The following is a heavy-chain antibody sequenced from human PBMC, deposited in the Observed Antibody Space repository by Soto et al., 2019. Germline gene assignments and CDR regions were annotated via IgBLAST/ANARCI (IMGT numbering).Heavy chain of an antibody. D-gene: IGHD3-16*01. V-gene: IGHV3-66*01. CDR2: MYSSGTT. CDR3: TAGLSPGNS. J-gene: IGHJ4*02. Sequence: EVQLVESGGDLVQPGGSLRLSCAASGFTVSNNYISWVRQAPGKGLEWVSLMYSSGTTHYADSVKGRFTISRDSSKNTVFLQMNSLTAEDTAVYFYTAGLSPGNSWGQGTLVTVSS. CDR1: GFTVSNNY.